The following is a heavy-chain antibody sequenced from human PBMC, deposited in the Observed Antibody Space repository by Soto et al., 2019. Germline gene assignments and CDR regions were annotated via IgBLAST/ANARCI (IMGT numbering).Heavy chain of an antibody. CDR2: IVVGSGNT. CDR1: GFTFTSSA. V-gene: IGHV1-58*01. CDR3: AAGGYYGSGSYSKPDYYYYGMDV. D-gene: IGHD3-10*01. J-gene: IGHJ6*02. Sequence: ASVKVSCKASGFTFTSSAVQWVRQARGQRLEWIGWIVVGSGNTNYAQKFQERVTITRDMSTSTAYMELSSLRSEDTAVYYCAAGGYYGSGSYSKPDYYYYGMDVWGQGTTVTVSS.